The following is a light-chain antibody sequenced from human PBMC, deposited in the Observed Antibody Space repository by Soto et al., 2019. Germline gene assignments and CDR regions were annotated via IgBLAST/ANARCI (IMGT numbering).Light chain of an antibody. V-gene: IGKV3-20*01. CDR1: QSVSSSH. CDR2: GAS. CDR3: QQYHNSILM. J-gene: IGKJ1*01. Sequence: ENGLKQSPGTLSLSPGEIATLYFRASQSVSSSHLAWYQQKPGQAPRLLMYGASSRATGIPDRFSGGGSGADFTLTISRLEPEDFGVYYCQQYHNSILMFGQGTKVDIK.